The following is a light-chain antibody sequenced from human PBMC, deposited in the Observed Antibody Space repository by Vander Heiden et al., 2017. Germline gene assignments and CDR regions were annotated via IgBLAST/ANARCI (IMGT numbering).Light chain of an antibody. CDR1: KLGDKY. CDR2: QDS. Sequence: SYKLTHPPSASVSPGQTATITCSGDKLGDKYACWYQQKPGQAPVLVIYQDSKRPSGIPERFSGSNSGNTATLTISGTQAMDEADYYCQAWDSSTVVFGGGTKLTVL. J-gene: IGLJ2*01. V-gene: IGLV3-1*01. CDR3: QAWDSSTVV.